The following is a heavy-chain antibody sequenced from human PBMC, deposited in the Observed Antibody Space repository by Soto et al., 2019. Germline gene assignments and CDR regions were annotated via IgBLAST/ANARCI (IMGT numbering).Heavy chain of an antibody. D-gene: IGHD1-1*01. CDR3: STDITFTTTGGWG. CDR2: FDPEDGET. CDR1: GYTLTELS. V-gene: IGHV1-24*01. J-gene: IGHJ4*02. Sequence: QVQLVQSGAEVKKPGASVKVSCKVSGYTLTELSMHWVRQPPGKGLEWMGGFDPEDGETIYAQKFQGRATRTEDTATDTAYMELSSRRSEDRAVYYCSTDITFTTTGGWGWGQGTLVTVSS.